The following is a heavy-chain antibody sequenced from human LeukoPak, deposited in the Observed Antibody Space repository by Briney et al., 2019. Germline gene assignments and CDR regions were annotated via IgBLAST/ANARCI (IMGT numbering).Heavy chain of an antibody. CDR1: GGTFSSYA. Sequence: ASVKVSCKASGGTFSSYAISWVRQAPGQGLEWMGGIIPIFGTANYAQKVQGRVTITADESTSTAYMELSSLRSEDTAVYYCARVVAGEGREYFDYWGQGTLVTVSS. CDR3: ARVVAGEGREYFDY. J-gene: IGHJ4*02. D-gene: IGHD6-19*01. CDR2: IIPIFGTA. V-gene: IGHV1-69*13.